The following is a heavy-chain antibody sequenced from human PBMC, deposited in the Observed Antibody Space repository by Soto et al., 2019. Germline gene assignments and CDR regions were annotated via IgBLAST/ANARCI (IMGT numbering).Heavy chain of an antibody. J-gene: IGHJ6*02. CDR3: AAFYDMDV. CDR2: IYIDGST. V-gene: IGHV3-53*01. Sequence: GSLRLSCAASGFTVSSNYMTWVRQAPGKGLEWGSVIYIDGSTYYAESVKGRFTISSDNSKNTLYLQMNSLRAEDTAVYYCAAFYDMDVWGQGTTVTVSS. CDR1: GFTVSSNY.